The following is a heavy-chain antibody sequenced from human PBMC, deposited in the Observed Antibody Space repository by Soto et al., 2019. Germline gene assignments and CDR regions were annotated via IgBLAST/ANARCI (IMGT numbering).Heavy chain of an antibody. D-gene: IGHD4-4*01. CDR3: AKRRGDHSNYSWGIDV. V-gene: IGHV3-30*18. Sequence: QVQLVESGGGVVQPGRSLRLSCAASGFTFRNYGMHWVRQAPGKGLVWVTVISYDGSHKYYADSVKGRFTISRDNSQNTVYLEMNSLRDEDTAVYYCAKRRGDHSNYSWGIDVWGQGTTVTVSS. CDR2: ISYDGSHK. J-gene: IGHJ6*02. CDR1: GFTFRNYG.